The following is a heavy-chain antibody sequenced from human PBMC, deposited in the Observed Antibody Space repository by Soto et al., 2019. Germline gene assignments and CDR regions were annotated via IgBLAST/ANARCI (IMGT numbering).Heavy chain of an antibody. CDR2: ISGSGGST. J-gene: IGHJ4*02. CDR3: AKSNYGGNSY. V-gene: IGHV3-23*01. D-gene: IGHD4-17*01. CDR1: GFTFSTYA. Sequence: SGFTFSTYAMSWVRQAPGKGLECVSAISGSGGSTYYADSVKGRFTISRDNSKNTLYLQMNSLRAEDTAVYYCAKSNYGGNSYWGQGTLVTVSS.